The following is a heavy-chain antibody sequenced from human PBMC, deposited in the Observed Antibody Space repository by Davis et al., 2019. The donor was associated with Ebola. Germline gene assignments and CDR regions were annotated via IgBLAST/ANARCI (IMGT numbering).Heavy chain of an antibody. CDR2: IYYSGST. Sequence: ESLKISCAASGFSFSSYYMNWVRQARGKGLDWIGYIYYSGSTNYNPPLKSRVTISVDTSKNQFSLKLSSVTAADTAVYYCARHSYPLYYYGMDVWGKGTTVTVSS. CDR1: GFSFSSYY. CDR3: ARHSYPLYYYGMDV. J-gene: IGHJ6*04. V-gene: IGHV4-59*01. D-gene: IGHD2-21*01.